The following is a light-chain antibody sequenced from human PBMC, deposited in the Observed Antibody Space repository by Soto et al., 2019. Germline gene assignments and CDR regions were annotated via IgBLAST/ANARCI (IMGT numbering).Light chain of an antibody. J-gene: IGKJ4*01. CDR1: QSVSSS. V-gene: IGKV3-11*01. CDR3: QHRSNWPLT. CDR2: DAF. Sequence: EIVLTQSPATLSLSPGERATISCRASQSVSSSLAWYQHKPGQAPRLLIYDAFNRATGIPARFSGSGSGTDFTLTISNLEPDDFAVYYCQHRSNWPLTFGGGTKVEIK.